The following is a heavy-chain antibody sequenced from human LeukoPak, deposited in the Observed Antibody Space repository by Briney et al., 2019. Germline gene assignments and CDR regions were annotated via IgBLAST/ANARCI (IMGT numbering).Heavy chain of an antibody. Sequence: PSETLSLTCTVSGGSISSYYRSWIRQPPGKGLEWIGYIYYSGSTNYNPSLKSRVTISVDTSKNQFSLKLSSVTAADTAVYYCARRRDYGGDGGADYWGQGTLVTVSS. CDR3: ARRRDYGGDGGADY. D-gene: IGHD4-23*01. V-gene: IGHV4-59*08. J-gene: IGHJ4*02. CDR2: IYYSGST. CDR1: GGSISSYY.